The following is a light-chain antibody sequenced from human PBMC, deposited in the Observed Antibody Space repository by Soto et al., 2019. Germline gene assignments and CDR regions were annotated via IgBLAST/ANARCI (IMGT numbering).Light chain of an antibody. CDR1: QSISSY. J-gene: IGKJ1*01. CDR3: QQRSDWPPWT. V-gene: IGKV3-11*01. Sequence: EIVLTQSPATLSLSPGEGATLSCRASQSISSYLAWYQQKPGQAPRLLIYDASSRATGIPARFSGSGSGTDFTLTISSLEPEDFAVYYCQQRSDWPPWTFGQGTKVKSN. CDR2: DAS.